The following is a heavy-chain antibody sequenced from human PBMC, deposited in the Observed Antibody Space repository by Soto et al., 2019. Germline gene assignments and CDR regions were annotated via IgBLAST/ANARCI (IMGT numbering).Heavy chain of an antibody. D-gene: IGHD2-15*01. V-gene: IGHV4-31*03. J-gene: IGHJ5*02. CDR3: ARLGGSGGSQEQRSIKRGWFDP. Sequence: QVQLQESGPGLVKPSQTLSLTCTVSGGSISSGGYYWSWIRQHPGKGLEWIGYIYYSGSTYYNPSLKIRVTISVDTSKNQFSLKLSSVTAADTAVYYCARLGGSGGSQEQRSIKRGWFDPWGQGTLVTVSS. CDR1: GGSISSGGYY. CDR2: IYYSGST.